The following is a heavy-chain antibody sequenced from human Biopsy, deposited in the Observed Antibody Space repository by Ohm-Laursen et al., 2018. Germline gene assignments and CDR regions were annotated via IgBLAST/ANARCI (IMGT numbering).Heavy chain of an antibody. CDR3: GNEVHGRDY. CDR1: GKTFSDYY. J-gene: IGHJ4*02. D-gene: IGHD2-15*01. CDR2: INQSGRT. V-gene: IGHV4-34*08. Sequence: GTLSLTCGVYGKTFSDYYWSWIRQPPGKGLEWIGQINQSGRTNYNPSLKSQVNISADKSNNQFSLKWTSVTSADTAVYFCGNEVHGRDYWGLGALVTVSS.